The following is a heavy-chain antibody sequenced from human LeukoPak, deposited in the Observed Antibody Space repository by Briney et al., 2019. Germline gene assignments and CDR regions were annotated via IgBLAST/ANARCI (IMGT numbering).Heavy chain of an antibody. D-gene: IGHD6-13*01. Sequence: GGSLRLSCAASGFTFSSYWMSWVRQAPGKGLEWVANIKQDGSEKYYVDSVKGRFTISRDNAKNSLYLQMNSLRAEDTAVYYCARGRDSIAAAGPLLGMAPETDYWGQGTLVTVSS. CDR2: IKQDGSEK. V-gene: IGHV3-7*01. CDR3: ARGRDSIAAAGPLLGMAPETDY. J-gene: IGHJ4*02. CDR1: GFTFSSYW.